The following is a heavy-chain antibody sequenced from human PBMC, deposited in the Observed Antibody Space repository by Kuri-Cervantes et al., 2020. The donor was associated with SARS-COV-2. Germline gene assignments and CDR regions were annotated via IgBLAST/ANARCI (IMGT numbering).Heavy chain of an antibody. J-gene: IGHJ4*02. D-gene: IGHD1-26*01. CDR3: AKTDVGWGANFDY. CDR2: ISGSGGST. CDR1: GFTFGSYA. V-gene: IGHV3-23*01. Sequence: GGSLRLSCAASGFTFGSYAMAWVRQAPGKGLEWVSTISGSGGSTYYADSVKGRFTISRDNSKNTLYLQMNSPRAEDTAVYFCAKTDVGWGANFDYWGQGTLVTVSS.